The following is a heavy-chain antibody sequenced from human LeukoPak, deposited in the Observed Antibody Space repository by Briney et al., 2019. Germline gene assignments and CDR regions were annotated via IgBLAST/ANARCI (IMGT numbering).Heavy chain of an antibody. CDR2: IKQDGSEK. CDR1: GFTFSSYW. D-gene: IGHD4-11*01. CDR3: ASPNLPGIDYPFDY. J-gene: IGHJ4*02. V-gene: IGHV3-7*01. Sequence: GGSLRLSCAASGFTFSSYWMSWVRQAPGKGLEWVANIKQDGSEKYYVDSVKGRFTISRDNAKNSLYLQMNSLRAEDTAVYYCASPNLPGIDYPFDYWGQGTLVTVSS.